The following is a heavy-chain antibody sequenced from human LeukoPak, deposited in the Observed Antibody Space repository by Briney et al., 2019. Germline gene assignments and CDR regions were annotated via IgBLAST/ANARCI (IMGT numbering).Heavy chain of an antibody. Sequence: ASVKVSCKASGYTFTSYGISWVRQAPGQGLEWMGWISAYNGNTNYAQKLQGRVTMTTDTSTSTAYMELRSLRSDDTAVYYCARNNRPYCSGGSCYSFLFDYWGQGTLVTVSS. V-gene: IGHV1-18*01. D-gene: IGHD2-15*01. CDR2: ISAYNGNT. J-gene: IGHJ4*02. CDR3: ARNNRPYCSGGSCYSFLFDY. CDR1: GYTFTSYG.